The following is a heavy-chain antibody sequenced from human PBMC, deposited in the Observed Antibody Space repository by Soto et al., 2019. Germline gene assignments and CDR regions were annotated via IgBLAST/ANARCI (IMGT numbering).Heavy chain of an antibody. CDR3: ARASSSSSAADY. D-gene: IGHD6-6*01. Sequence: SETLSLTCSVSGESINSGGYYWSWIRHHPGKGLEWIGYIYDSESAYYNPSLKSRVTISMDTSKNHFAMKLSSVTAADTAVYYCARASSSSSAADYWGQGTLVTVSS. CDR1: GESINSGGYY. CDR2: IYDSESA. J-gene: IGHJ4*02. V-gene: IGHV4-31*03.